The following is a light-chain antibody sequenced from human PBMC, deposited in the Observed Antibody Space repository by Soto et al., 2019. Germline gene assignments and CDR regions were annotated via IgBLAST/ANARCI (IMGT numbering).Light chain of an antibody. V-gene: IGKV3-20*01. CDR1: QSVSSAY. CDR3: QPSGISFYT. CDR2: GAS. J-gene: IGKJ2*01. Sequence: EIVLTQSPGTLYLSPGERATLSCRASQSVSSAYLAWYQQIPGQAPRLLIYGASSRATGITDRFSGSGSGKDFTLTISGLEPEDFSVYYCQPSGISFYTFGQGTNLEIK.